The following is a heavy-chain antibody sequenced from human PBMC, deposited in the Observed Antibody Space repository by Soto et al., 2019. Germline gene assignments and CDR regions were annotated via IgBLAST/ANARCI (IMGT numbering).Heavy chain of an antibody. V-gene: IGHV4-61*01. J-gene: IGHJ6*02. CDR1: GGSVSGGSYQ. CDR3: ARDNMATFDYHYYGMDV. CDR2: VHFTGGT. D-gene: IGHD5-12*01. Sequence: SETLSLTCTVSGGSVSGGSYQWTWIRQPPGKGLEWIGYVHFTGGTNYNPSLESRVTISIDTSRDQFSLKLTSLTAADTAVYFCARDNMATFDYHYYGMDVWGPGTTVTVSS.